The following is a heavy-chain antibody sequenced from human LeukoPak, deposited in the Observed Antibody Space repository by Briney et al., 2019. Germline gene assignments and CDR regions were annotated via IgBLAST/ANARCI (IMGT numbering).Heavy chain of an antibody. CDR2: IIPIFGTA. CDR3: ARELLRGDAFDI. J-gene: IGHJ3*02. D-gene: IGHD2-21*01. CDR1: GGTFSSYA. Sequence: ASVKVSCKASGGTFSSYAISWVRQAPGQGLEWMGGIIPIFGTANYAQKFQGRVTITADESTSTAYMELSSLRSEDTAVYYCARELLRGDAFDIWGQGTMVTVSS. V-gene: IGHV1-69*13.